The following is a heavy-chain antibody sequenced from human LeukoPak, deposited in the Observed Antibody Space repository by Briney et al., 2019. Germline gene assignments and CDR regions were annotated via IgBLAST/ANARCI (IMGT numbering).Heavy chain of an antibody. CDR1: GGSISSYY. D-gene: IGHD4-17*01. CDR2: IYYSGST. J-gene: IGHJ4*02. V-gene: IGHV4-59*01. Sequence: SETLSLTCTVSGGSISSYYWSWIRQPPGTGLEWIGYIYYSGSTNYNPSLKSRVTISVDTSKNQFSLKLSSVTAADTAVYYCARDSRGDGLDYWGQGTLVTVSS. CDR3: ARDSRGDGLDY.